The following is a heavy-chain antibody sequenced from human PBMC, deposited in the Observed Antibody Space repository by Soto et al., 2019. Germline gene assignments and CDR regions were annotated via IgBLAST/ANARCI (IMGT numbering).Heavy chain of an antibody. CDR1: GGSFSGYY. J-gene: IGHJ5*02. CDR3: ARGKGSGSYYRWFDP. Sequence: SETLSLTCAVYGGSFSGYYWSWIRQPPGKGLEWIGEINHSGSTNYNPSLKSRVTISVDTSKNQFSLKLSSVTAADTAVYYCARGKGSGSYYRWFDPWGQGTLVTVSS. CDR2: INHSGST. V-gene: IGHV4-34*01. D-gene: IGHD1-26*01.